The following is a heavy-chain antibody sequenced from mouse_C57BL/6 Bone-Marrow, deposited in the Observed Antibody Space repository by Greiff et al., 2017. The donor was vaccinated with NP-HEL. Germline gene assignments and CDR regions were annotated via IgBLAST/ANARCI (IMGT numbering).Heavy chain of an antibody. V-gene: IGHV1-66*01. CDR3: ARSVMVTFDY. D-gene: IGHD2-2*01. J-gene: IGHJ2*01. CDR1: GYSFTSYY. CDR2: IYPGSGNT. Sequence: VHLVESGPELVKPGASVKISCKASGYSFTSYYIHWVKQRPGQGLEWIGWIYPGSGNTKYNEKFKGKATLTADTSSSTAYMQLSSLTSEDSAVYYCARSVMVTFDYWGQGTTLTVSS.